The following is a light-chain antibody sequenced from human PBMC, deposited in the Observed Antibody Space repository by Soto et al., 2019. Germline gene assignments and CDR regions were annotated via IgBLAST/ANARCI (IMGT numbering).Light chain of an antibody. CDR1: SSDVGSYNR. CDR2: EVS. V-gene: IGLV2-18*02. CDR3: SSYTSRSLYV. Sequence: QSALTQPPSVSGSPGQSVTISCTGTSSDVGSYNRVSWYQQPPGTAPKLMIYEVSNRPSGVPDRFSGSKSGNTASLTISVLQDEDEADYYCSSYTSRSLYVFGGGTKLTVL. J-gene: IGLJ1*01.